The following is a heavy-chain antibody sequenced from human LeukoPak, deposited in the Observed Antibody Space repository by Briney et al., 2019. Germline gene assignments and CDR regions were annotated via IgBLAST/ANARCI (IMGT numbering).Heavy chain of an antibody. D-gene: IGHD2-2*02. J-gene: IGHJ6*02. CDR3: ARDGSLVVPAAIRSYYYYGMDV. Sequence: GASVKVSCKASGYTFTSYDINWVRQATGQGLEWMGWMNPNSGNTGYAQRFQGRVTMTRNTSISTAYMELSSLRSEDTAVYYCARDGSLVVPAAIRSYYYYGMDVWGQGTTVTVSS. V-gene: IGHV1-8*01. CDR2: MNPNSGNT. CDR1: GYTFTSYD.